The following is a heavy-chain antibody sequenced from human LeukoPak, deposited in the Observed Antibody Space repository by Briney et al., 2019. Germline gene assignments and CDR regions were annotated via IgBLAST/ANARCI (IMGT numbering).Heavy chain of an antibody. CDR2: ISSSSSTI. J-gene: IGHJ4*02. D-gene: IGHD3-22*01. V-gene: IGHV3-11*04. CDR1: GFAYSDYY. Sequence: GGSLRLSCAASGFAYSDYYMSWIRQAPGKGLEWVSYISSSSSTIYYADSVKGRFTISRDNAKNSLYLQMNSLRDEDTAVYYCARDLRYDSSGYPDYWGQGTLVTVSS. CDR3: ARDLRYDSSGYPDY.